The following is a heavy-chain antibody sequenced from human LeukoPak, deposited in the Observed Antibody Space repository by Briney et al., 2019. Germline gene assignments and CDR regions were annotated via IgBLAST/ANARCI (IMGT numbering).Heavy chain of an antibody. J-gene: IGHJ6*03. CDR1: GFTFSSYE. D-gene: IGHD2-8*01. V-gene: IGHV3-48*03. CDR3: AKDRCNNGIGCYYYYMDL. CDR2: ISSSGSTI. Sequence: PGGSLRLSCAASGFTFSSYEMNWVRQAPGKGLEWVSYISSSGSTIYYADSVKGRFTISRDNAKNSLYLQMNSLRAEDTAVYYCAKDRCNNGIGCYYYYMDLWGKGTTVTISS.